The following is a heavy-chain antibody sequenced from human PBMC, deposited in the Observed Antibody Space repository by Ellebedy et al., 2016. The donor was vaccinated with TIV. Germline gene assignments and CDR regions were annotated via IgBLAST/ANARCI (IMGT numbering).Heavy chain of an antibody. J-gene: IGHJ6*02. CDR3: TTDQVGFGMDV. Sequence: GGSLRLXXGASGFTFSSYWMHWVRQGPGKGLEWIGRIRSKIDGGTTDYAAPVKGRFTISRDDSKNTLYLQMNSLKTEDTAVYYCTTDQVGFGMDVWGQGTTVTVSS. D-gene: IGHD1-26*01. CDR2: IRSKIDGGTT. V-gene: IGHV3-15*01. CDR1: GFTFSSYW.